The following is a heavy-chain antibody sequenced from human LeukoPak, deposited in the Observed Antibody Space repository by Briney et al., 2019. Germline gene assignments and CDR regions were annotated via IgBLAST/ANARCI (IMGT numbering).Heavy chain of an antibody. D-gene: IGHD3-10*01. V-gene: IGHV1-2*02. CDR3: AREVLGSGSYYKVNYMDV. CDR2: INPNSGGT. J-gene: IGHJ6*03. CDR1: GYTFTGYY. Sequence: ASVKVSCKASGYTFTGYYMHWVRQAPGQGLEWMGWINPNSGGTNCAQKFQGRVTMTRDTSISTAYMELSRLRSDDTAVYYCAREVLGSGSYYKVNYMDVWGKGTTVTISS.